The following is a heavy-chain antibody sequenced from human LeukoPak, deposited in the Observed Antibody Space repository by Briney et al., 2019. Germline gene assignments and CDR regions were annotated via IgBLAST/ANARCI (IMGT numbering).Heavy chain of an antibody. CDR1: GGSISSGSYY. CDR3: ARDWTRGANDYMDI. J-gene: IGHJ6*03. Sequence: SETLSLTCTVSGGSISSGSYYWSWIRQPAGKGLEWIGRIYTSGSTNYNPSLKSRVTMSVDTSKNQFSLKLSSVTAADTAVYYCARDWTRGANDYMDIWGKGTTVTVSS. V-gene: IGHV4-61*02. CDR2: IYTSGST. D-gene: IGHD3/OR15-3a*01.